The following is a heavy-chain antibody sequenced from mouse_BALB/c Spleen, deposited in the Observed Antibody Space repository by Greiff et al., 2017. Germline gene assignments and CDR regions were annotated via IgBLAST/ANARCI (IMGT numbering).Heavy chain of an antibody. CDR2: INPYNDGT. CDR3: ARRVYYYGSSFWAMDY. V-gene: IGHV1-14*01. CDR1: GYTFTSYV. Sequence: EVQLQQSGPELVKPGASVKMSCKASGYTFTSYVMHWVKQKPGQGLEWIGYINPYNDGTKYNEKFKGKATLTSDKSSSTAYMELSSLTSEDSAVYYCARRVYYYGSSFWAMDYWGQGTSVTVSS. J-gene: IGHJ4*01. D-gene: IGHD1-1*01.